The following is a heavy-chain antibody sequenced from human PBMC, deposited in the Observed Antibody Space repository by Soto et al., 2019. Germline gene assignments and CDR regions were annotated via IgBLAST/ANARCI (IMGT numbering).Heavy chain of an antibody. D-gene: IGHD3-22*01. Sequence: GGSLRLSCAASGFTFSSYAMHWVRQAPGKGLEWVAVISYDGSNKYYADSVKGRFTISRDNSKNTLYLQMNSLRAEDTAVYYCARDEYYDSSGSIDYWGQGTLVTVSS. CDR3: ARDEYYDSSGSIDY. CDR2: ISYDGSNK. CDR1: GFTFSSYA. V-gene: IGHV3-30-3*01. J-gene: IGHJ4*02.